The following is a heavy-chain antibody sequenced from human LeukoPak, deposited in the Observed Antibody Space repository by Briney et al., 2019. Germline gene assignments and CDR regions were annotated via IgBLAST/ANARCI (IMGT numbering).Heavy chain of an antibody. V-gene: IGHV3-21*01. CDR3: ARDPQYCSSTSCYGYFDY. CDR2: ISSSSSYI. D-gene: IGHD2-2*01. Sequence: GGSLRLSCAASGFTFSSYSMNWVRQAPGKGLEWVSSISSSSSYIYYADSVKGRFTISRDNAKNSLYLQMNSLRAEDTAVYYCARDPQYCSSTSCYGYFDYWGQGTLVTVSS. J-gene: IGHJ4*02. CDR1: GFTFSSYS.